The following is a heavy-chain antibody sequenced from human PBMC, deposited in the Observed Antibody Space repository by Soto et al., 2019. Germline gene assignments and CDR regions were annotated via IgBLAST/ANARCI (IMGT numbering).Heavy chain of an antibody. D-gene: IGHD3-10*01. J-gene: IGHJ4*02. CDR3: AKAGSGSYYLVY. Sequence: GGTLRLSCAASGFTFSSYDMHWVRQAPGKGLEWVAVISYDGSNKYYADSVKGRFTISRDNSKNTLYLQMNSLRAEDTAVYYCAKAGSGSYYLVYWGQGTLVNVSS. V-gene: IGHV3-30*18. CDR1: GFTFSSYD. CDR2: ISYDGSNK.